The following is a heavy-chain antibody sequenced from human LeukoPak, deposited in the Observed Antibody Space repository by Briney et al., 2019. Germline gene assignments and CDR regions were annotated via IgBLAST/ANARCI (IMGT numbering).Heavy chain of an antibody. CDR1: GYTFTGYY. V-gene: IGHV1-2*02. CDR2: INPNSGGT. CDR3: AVNYCSSTSCHDY. D-gene: IGHD2-2*01. Sequence: GASVKVSCKASGYTFTGYYMHWVRQAPGQGLEWMGWINPNSGGTNYAQKLQGRVTMTTDTSTSTAYMELRSLRSDDTAVYYCAVNYCSSTSCHDYWGQGTLVTVSS. J-gene: IGHJ4*02.